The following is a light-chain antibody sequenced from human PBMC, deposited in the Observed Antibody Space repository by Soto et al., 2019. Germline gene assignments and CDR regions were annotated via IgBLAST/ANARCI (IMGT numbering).Light chain of an antibody. V-gene: IGLV1-40*01. CDR1: SSNIGAGYD. CDR2: GNS. J-gene: IGLJ2*01. CDR3: QSYDSSLSGV. Sequence: QSVLTQPPSVSGAPGQRVTISSTGSSSNIGAGYDVHWYQQLPGTAPKLLIYGNSNRPSGVPDRFSGSKSGTSASLAITGLQAEDEADYYCQSYDSSLSGVFGGGTKVTVL.